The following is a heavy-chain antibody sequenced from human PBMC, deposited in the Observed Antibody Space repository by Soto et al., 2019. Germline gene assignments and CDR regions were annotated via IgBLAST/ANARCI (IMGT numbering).Heavy chain of an antibody. Sequence: PGESLKISCKDSGFSFASSWIGWVRQMPGKGLEWVGIIYPGDSDTRYSPSFQGQVTISADKSISTAYLQWSSLKPSDSAMYYCARLQAAAGDNDLTFDYWGQGTLVTVSS. CDR3: ARLQAAAGDNDLTFDY. V-gene: IGHV5-51*01. J-gene: IGHJ4*02. CDR1: GFSFASSW. D-gene: IGHD6-13*01. CDR2: IYPGDSDT.